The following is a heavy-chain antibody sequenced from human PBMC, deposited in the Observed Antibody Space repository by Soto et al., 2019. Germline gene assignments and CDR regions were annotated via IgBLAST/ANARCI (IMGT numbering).Heavy chain of an antibody. CDR3: ASAAVTGTAGLDF. D-gene: IGHD6-19*01. CDR2: INPSNGGT. CDR1: GYTFSGFY. Sequence: ASVKVSCKASGYTFSGFYMHWVRQAPGQGLEWMGWINPSNGGTKYAEKFPGRVTMTRDTSISTAYVELSRLTSDDTAVYYCASAAVTGTAGLDFWGQGTLVTVSS. J-gene: IGHJ4*02. V-gene: IGHV1-2*02.